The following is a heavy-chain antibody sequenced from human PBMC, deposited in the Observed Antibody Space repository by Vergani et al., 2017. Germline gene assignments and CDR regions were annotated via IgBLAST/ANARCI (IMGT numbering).Heavy chain of an antibody. Sequence: QVQLVESGGGLVKPGGSLRLSCAASGFTFSDHYMYWIRQAPGKGLEWISYISTSGSTIYYADSVKGRFTISRDNAKNSLYLQMNSLRVEDTAVYYCARDYYDSSGALDDWGQGTLVTVSS. V-gene: IGHV3-11*04. CDR3: ARDYYDSSGALDD. J-gene: IGHJ4*02. CDR1: GFTFSDHY. CDR2: ISTSGSTI. D-gene: IGHD3-22*01.